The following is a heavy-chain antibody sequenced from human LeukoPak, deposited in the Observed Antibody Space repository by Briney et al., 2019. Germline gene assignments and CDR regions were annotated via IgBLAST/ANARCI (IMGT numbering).Heavy chain of an antibody. CDR1: GGSISSSSYY. V-gene: IGHV4-39*01. CDR2: IYYSGST. CDR3: ARSITMVRGESDAFDI. Sequence: SETLSLTCTVSGGSISSSSYYWGWIRQPPGKGLEWIGSIYYSGSTYYNPSPKSRVTISVDTSKNQFSLKLSSVTAADTAVYYCARSITMVRGESDAFDIWGQGTMVTVSS. J-gene: IGHJ3*02. D-gene: IGHD3-10*01.